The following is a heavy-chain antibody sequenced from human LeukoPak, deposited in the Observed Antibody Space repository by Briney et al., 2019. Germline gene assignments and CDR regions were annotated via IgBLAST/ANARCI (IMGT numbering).Heavy chain of an antibody. V-gene: IGHV4-34*01. J-gene: IGHJ4*02. CDR1: GGSFSGYY. CDR2: INHSGST. CDR3: ARGGGQWPFDY. Sequence: LETLSLTCAVYGGSFSGYYWSWIRQPPGKGLEWIGEINHSGSTNYNPSLKSRVTISVDTSKNQFSLKLSSVTAADTAVYYCARGGGQWPFDYWGQGTLVTVSS. D-gene: IGHD6-19*01.